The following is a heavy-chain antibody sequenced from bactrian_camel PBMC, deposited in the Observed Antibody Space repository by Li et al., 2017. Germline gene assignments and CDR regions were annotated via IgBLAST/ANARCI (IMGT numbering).Heavy chain of an antibody. J-gene: IGHJ4*01. V-gene: IGHV3S53*01. CDR2: IDSAGRT. Sequence: VQLVESGGGSVQAGGSLKLSCGISRWTYSTYSMGWFRQASEKEREGVAVIDSAGRTNYDDSVTGRFTISRDHAENTLYLQMNNLKPEDTVMYYCAAWAFSVCTVATGLSMNQWWGQGTQVTVS. D-gene: IGHD6*01. CDR1: RWTYSTYS. CDR3: AAWAFSVCTVATGLSMNQW.